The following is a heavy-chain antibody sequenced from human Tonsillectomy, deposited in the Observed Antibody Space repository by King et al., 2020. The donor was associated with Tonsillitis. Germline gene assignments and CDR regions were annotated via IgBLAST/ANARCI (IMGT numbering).Heavy chain of an antibody. V-gene: IGHV3-48*03. CDR3: AREPRLLWFGEITPGAFDI. CDR2: ISSIGSTI. CDR1: GFIFSSYE. D-gene: IGHD3-10*01. J-gene: IGHJ3*02. Sequence: QLVQSGGGLVQPGGSLRLSCAASGFIFSSYEMNWVRQAPGKGLEWVSYISSIGSTIHYADSLKGRFTISRDNAKNSLHLQMNSLRAEDTAVYYCAREPRLLWFGEITPGAFDIWGQGTMVTVSS.